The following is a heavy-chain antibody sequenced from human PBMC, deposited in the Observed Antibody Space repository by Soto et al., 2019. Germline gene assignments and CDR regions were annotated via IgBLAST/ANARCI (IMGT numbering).Heavy chain of an antibody. CDR1: GFTFSSFA. Sequence: PGGSLRLSCAASGFTFSSFAMSWVRQAPGKGLEWVSGISNSGGSVNYADSVTGRFTISRDDFRSIAYLQMNSLRSEDTAVYYCSRLARATRPEEAFDVWGRGTMVTVSS. CDR2: ISNSGGSV. J-gene: IGHJ3*01. D-gene: IGHD5-12*01. CDR3: SRLARATRPEEAFDV. V-gene: IGHV3-23*01.